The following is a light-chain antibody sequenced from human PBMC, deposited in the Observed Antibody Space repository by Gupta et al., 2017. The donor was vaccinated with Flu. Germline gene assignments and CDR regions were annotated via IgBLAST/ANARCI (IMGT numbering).Light chain of an antibody. Sequence: PAPLSLSPGERATLSCRASQSVSSYLAWYQQKPGQAPRLFIYDASNRATGIPARFSGSGSGTDCTLTISSLEPEDFAVYYCQQRSNWPITFGQGTRLEIK. CDR2: DAS. J-gene: IGKJ5*01. CDR3: QQRSNWPIT. CDR1: QSVSSY. V-gene: IGKV3-11*01.